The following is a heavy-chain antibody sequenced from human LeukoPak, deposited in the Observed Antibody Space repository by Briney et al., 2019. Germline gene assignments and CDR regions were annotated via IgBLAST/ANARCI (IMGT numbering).Heavy chain of an antibody. CDR1: GYTFTSYY. CDR3: AGATGTPRDAFDI. Sequence: ASVKVSCKASGYTFTSYYMHWVRQAPGQGLEWMGIINPSGGSTSYAQKFQGRVTMTRDTSTSTAYMELSSLRSEDTAVYYCAGATGTPRDAFDIWGQGTMVTVSS. D-gene: IGHD1-1*01. J-gene: IGHJ3*02. V-gene: IGHV1-46*01. CDR2: INPSGGST.